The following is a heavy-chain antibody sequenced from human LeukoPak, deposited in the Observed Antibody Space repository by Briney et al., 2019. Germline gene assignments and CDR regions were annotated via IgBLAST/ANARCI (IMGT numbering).Heavy chain of an antibody. CDR3: VSPPYYFDSGNYYGGY. CDR2: ISSNGYTK. V-gene: IGHV3-48*03. D-gene: IGHD3-22*01. Sequence: QPGGSLRLSCVASGFIFSSYEINWVRQAPGKGLEWVSYISSNGYTKNYADSVKGRFTVSRDNAKNSLYLQMNSLRAEDTAIYYCVSPPYYFDSGNYYGGYWGQGTLVTVSS. CDR1: GFIFSSYE. J-gene: IGHJ4*02.